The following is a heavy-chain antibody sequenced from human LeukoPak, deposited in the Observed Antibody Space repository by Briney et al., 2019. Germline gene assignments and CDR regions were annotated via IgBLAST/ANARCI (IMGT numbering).Heavy chain of an antibody. CDR3: SRDDQSKSGYFSYYYYMDV. D-gene: IGHD5-12*01. Sequence: GGSLRLSCAASGFTFSSYEMNWVRQAPGKGLEWVSYISSSGSTIYYADSVKGRFTISRDNAKNSLYLQMNSLRAEDTAVYYCSRDDQSKSGYFSYYYYMDVWGKGTTVTISS. J-gene: IGHJ6*03. CDR2: ISSSGSTI. V-gene: IGHV3-48*03. CDR1: GFTFSSYE.